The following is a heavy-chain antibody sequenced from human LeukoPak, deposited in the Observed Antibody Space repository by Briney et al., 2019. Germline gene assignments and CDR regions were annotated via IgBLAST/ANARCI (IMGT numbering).Heavy chain of an antibody. J-gene: IGHJ5*02. V-gene: IGHV1-2*02. CDR2: INPNSGGT. CDR3: ARARFTIFGVVDP. Sequence: ASVKVSCKASGYTFTGYYMHWVRQAPGRGLEWVGWINPNSGGTNYAQKFQGRVTMTRDTSISTAYMELSRLRSDDTAVSYCARARFTIFGVVDPWGQGTLVTVSS. CDR1: GYTFTGYY. D-gene: IGHD3-3*01.